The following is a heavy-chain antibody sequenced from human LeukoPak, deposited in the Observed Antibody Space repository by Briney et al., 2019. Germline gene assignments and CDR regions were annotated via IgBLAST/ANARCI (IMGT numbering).Heavy chain of an antibody. Sequence: PGGSLRLSCAASGFTFSNAWMSWVRQGPGKGLEWVSVIYSGGSTYYADSVKGRFTISRDNSKNTLYLQMNSLRAEDTAVYYCARVSSSSSPHFDYWGQGTLVTVSS. CDR1: GFTFSNAW. J-gene: IGHJ4*02. CDR2: IYSGGST. CDR3: ARVSSSSSPHFDY. V-gene: IGHV3-66*01. D-gene: IGHD6-6*01.